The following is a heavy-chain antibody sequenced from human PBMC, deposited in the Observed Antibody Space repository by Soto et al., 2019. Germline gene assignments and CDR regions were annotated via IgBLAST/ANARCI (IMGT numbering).Heavy chain of an antibody. CDR2: ICSGGST. CDR3: AREWPHLDC. J-gene: IGHJ4*02. CDR1: GFTFSSNY. V-gene: IGHV3-53*01. Sequence: LRLSCAASGFTFSSNYMSWVRQAPGKGLEWVSVICSGGSTSYADSVKGRFTISRDNSKNMVYLQINRMRAEDTAVYYCAREWPHLDCWGQGTLVTVSS.